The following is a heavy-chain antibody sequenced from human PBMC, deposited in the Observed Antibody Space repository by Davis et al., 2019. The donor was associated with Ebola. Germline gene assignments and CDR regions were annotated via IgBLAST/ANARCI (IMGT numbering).Heavy chain of an antibody. CDR3: ARDLGSGSEPFDY. Sequence: AASVKISCKASGYTFTSYGISWVRQAPGQGLEWMGGISAYNGNTNYTQCLQGRVTMTTDTSTNTAYLELRSLRSDDTAVYYCARDLGSGSEPFDYWGRGTLVTVSS. CDR2: ISAYNGNT. J-gene: IGHJ4*02. CDR1: GYTFTSYG. V-gene: IGHV1-18*01. D-gene: IGHD3-10*01.